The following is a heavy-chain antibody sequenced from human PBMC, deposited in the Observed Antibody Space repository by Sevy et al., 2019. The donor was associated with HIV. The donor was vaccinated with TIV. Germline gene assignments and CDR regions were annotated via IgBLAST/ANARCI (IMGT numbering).Heavy chain of an antibody. V-gene: IGHV1-46*03. CDR2: INPSGGST. CDR3: ATGPGDTDLYSSGWYYFDY. D-gene: IGHD6-19*01. J-gene: IGHJ4*02. Sequence: ASVKVSCKASGYTFTSYYMHWVRQAPGQGLEWMGIINPSGGSTSYAQKFQGSVTMTRDTSTSTVYMELSSLRSEDTAVYHCATGPGDTDLYSSGWYYFDYWGQGTLVTVSS. CDR1: GYTFTSYY.